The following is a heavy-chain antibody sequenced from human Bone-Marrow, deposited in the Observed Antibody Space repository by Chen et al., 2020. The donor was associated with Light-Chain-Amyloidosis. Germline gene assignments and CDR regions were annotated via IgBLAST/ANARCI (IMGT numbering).Heavy chain of an antibody. J-gene: IGHJ3*01. CDR2: TFYGDIM. D-gene: IGHD3-3*01. CDR1: GASMSSSEYY. V-gene: IGHV4-39*07. CDR3: ARGPSEVKWGVVVGAFTFDF. Sequence: QLQESGPGLVEPSKTLSLTCAVSGASMSSSEYYWGWMRQTPGKGLEWICSTFYGDIMYYNPSLKSRVTLSVDPSDNRFSLRLKSVTAGDTAMYYCARGPSEVKWGVVVGAFTFDFWGQGTMVTVSP.